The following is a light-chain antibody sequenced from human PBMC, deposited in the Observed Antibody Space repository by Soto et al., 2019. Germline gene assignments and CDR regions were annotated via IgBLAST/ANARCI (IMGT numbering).Light chain of an antibody. CDR2: AAS. Sequence: DLQMTQPPSSLSASVGDRVTITCRASQSISSYLNWYQQKPGKAPKLLIYAASSLQSGVPSRFSVSGSCTDFTLTITTLQPEDFATYYCQQSYSTPPYTFGQGTKLEIK. V-gene: IGKV1-39*01. CDR3: QQSYSTPPYT. CDR1: QSISSY. J-gene: IGKJ2*01.